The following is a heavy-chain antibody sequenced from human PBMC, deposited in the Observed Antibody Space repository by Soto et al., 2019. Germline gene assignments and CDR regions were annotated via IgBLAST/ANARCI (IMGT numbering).Heavy chain of an antibody. Sequence: SETLSLTCAVYGGSFSGYYWSWIRQPPGKGLEWIGEINHSGSTNYNPSLKSRVTISVDTSKNQFSLKLSSVTAADTAVYYCATIAARIHYYYGMDVWGQGTTVTVSS. CDR1: GGSFSGYY. D-gene: IGHD6-6*01. V-gene: IGHV4-34*01. CDR2: INHSGST. J-gene: IGHJ6*02. CDR3: ATIAARIHYYYGMDV.